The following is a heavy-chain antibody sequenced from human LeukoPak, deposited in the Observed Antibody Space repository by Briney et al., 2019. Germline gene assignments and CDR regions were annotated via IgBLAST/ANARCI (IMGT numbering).Heavy chain of an antibody. Sequence: GGSLRLSRATSGFTLSSYWMHWVRQAPGKGLEWVAVIWYGGSNKYYADSVKGRFTISRDNSKNTLYLQMNSLRAEATAVYYCAKDIAAHSSPHWYFDLWGRGTLVTVSS. CDR2: IWYGGSNK. CDR3: AKDIAAHSSPHWYFDL. D-gene: IGHD6-13*01. V-gene: IGHV3-30*02. J-gene: IGHJ2*01. CDR1: GFTLSSYW.